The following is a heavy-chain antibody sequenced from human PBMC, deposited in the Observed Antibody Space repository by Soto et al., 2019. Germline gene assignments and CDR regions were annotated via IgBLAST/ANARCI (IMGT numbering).Heavy chain of an antibody. CDR1: GFTLSDYF. CDR2: SSNSGGYI. Sequence: QVQLVESGGGMVRPGGSLRLSCAASGFTLSDYFMAWVRQSPRQGLEWISSSSNSGGYITYADSVRGRFTISRDNAKSSFYLQMNSLRAEDSAVYYCARIHIAAYAFDLWGQGALVTVSS. CDR3: ARIHIAAYAFDL. J-gene: IGHJ3*01. D-gene: IGHD6-25*01. V-gene: IGHV3-11*06.